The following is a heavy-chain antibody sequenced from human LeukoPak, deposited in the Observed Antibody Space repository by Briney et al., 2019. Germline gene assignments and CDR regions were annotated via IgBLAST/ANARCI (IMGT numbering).Heavy chain of an antibody. D-gene: IGHD6-13*01. J-gene: IGHJ1*01. Sequence: GGSLRLSWSASGFTFSSYAMRWVRQAPGKGLGWVAAISGSGGSTYYADSVKRRFTISRDNSKNTLYLQMNSLRAEDTAVYYGHNDLVEGEKQLSRWQILGRYWRQGTLVTVSS. CDR1: GFTFSSYA. V-gene: IGHV3-23*01. CDR3: HNDLVEGEKQLSRWQILGRY. CDR2: ISGSGGST.